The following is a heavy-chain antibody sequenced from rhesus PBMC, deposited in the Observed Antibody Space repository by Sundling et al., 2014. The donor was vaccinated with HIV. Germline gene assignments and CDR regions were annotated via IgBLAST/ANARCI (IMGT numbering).Heavy chain of an antibody. CDR2: IYGSGSST. CDR1: GGSFSGYY. V-gene: IGHV4-169*02. J-gene: IGHJ4*01. D-gene: IGHD1-44*01. Sequence: QVQLQESGPGLVKPSETLSLTCVVSGGSFSGYYWGWIRQPPGKGLEWIGYIYGSGSSTNYNPSLKSRVTLSVDTSKNQFSLKLSSVTAADTAVYYCAREWGQDYWGQGVLVTVSS. CDR3: AREWGQDY.